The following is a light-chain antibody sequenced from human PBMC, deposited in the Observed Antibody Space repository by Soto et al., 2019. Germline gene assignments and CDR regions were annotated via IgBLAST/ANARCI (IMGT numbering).Light chain of an antibody. V-gene: IGKV3-20*01. CDR1: HSVSSSY. CDR3: QQYGDSPAT. J-gene: IGKJ3*01. CDR2: GAF. Sequence: EIVFTQSPATLSLSPGERATISCRASHSVSSSYLAWYQQKPGQAPRLLIYGAFNRATGIPDRFSGSGSGTDFTLTFSRLEPEDFAVYYCQQYGDSPATFGPGTKVDIK.